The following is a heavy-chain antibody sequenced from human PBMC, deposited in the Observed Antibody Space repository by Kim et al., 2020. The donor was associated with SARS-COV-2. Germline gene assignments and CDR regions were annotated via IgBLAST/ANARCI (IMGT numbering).Heavy chain of an antibody. V-gene: IGHV3-74*03. J-gene: IGHJ4*02. CDR2: GSST. D-gene: IGHD6-6*01. CDR3: ARGIAAPI. Sequence: GSSTTYADSVKGRFTISRDNTKNTLYLQMNSLIAEGKAVYYCARGIAAPIWGQGTLVTVSS.